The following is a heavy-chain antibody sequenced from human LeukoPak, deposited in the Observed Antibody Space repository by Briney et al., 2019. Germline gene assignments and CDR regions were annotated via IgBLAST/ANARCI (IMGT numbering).Heavy chain of an antibody. J-gene: IGHJ6*04. CDR1: GGSISSYY. V-gene: IGHV4-59*01. CDR2: IYYSGST. CDR3: ARVPDPSVNYYYGMDV. D-gene: IGHD4-17*01. Sequence: SETLSLTCTVSGGSISSYYWSWIRQPPGKGLEWIGYIYYSGSTNYNPSLKSRVTISVDTSKNQFSLKLSSVTAADTAVHYCARVPDPSVNYYYGMDVWGEGTTVTVSS.